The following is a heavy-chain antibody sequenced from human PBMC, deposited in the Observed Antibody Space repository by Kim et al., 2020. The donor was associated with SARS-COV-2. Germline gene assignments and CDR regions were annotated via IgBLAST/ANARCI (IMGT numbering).Heavy chain of an antibody. CDR1: GGSVSSYY. D-gene: IGHD3-3*01. V-gene: IGHV4-59*08. CDR2: IFNIGST. CDR3: ARTTIFGIYYFDY. Sequence: SETLSLTCTVSGGSVSSYYWSWIRQPPGKGLEWVGYIFNIGSTKYNPSLQSRVTISIHTSKNQFSLKLTSMTAADTAVYYCARTTIFGIYYFDYWGQGTLVTVSS. J-gene: IGHJ4*02.